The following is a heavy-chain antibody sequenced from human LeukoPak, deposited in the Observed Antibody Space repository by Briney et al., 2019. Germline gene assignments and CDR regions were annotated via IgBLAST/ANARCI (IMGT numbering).Heavy chain of an antibody. D-gene: IGHD6-13*01. CDR2: IWYDGSNK. CDR1: GFTFSSYG. Sequence: GGSLRLSCAASGFTFSSYGMHWVRQALGKGLEWVAVIWYDGSNKYYADSVKGRFTISRDNSKNTLYLQMNSLRAEDTAVYYCARDGSSSWSAPDYWGQGTLVTVSS. V-gene: IGHV3-33*01. CDR3: ARDGSSSWSAPDY. J-gene: IGHJ4*02.